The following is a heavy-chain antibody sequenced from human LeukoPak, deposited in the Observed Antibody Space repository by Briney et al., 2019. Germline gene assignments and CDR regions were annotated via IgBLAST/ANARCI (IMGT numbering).Heavy chain of an antibody. D-gene: IGHD5-12*01. CDR2: IYHSGST. J-gene: IGHJ6*02. CDR3: ARVRLREPYYYYYGMDV. V-gene: IGHV4-30-2*01. Sequence: SETLSLTCAVSGGSISSGGYSWSWIRQPPGKGLEWIGYIYHSGSTYYNPSLKSRVTISVDRSKNQFSLKLSSVTAADTAVYYCARVRLREPYYYYYGMDVWGQGTTVTVSS. CDR1: GGSISSGGYS.